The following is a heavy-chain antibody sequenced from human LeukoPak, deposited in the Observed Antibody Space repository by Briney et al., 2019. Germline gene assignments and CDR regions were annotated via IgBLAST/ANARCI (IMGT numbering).Heavy chain of an antibody. CDR1: GGTFSSYA. CDR2: VIPIFGTA. CDR3: ARVPTLGYCSSTSCPDYYYYMDV. J-gene: IGHJ6*03. V-gene: IGHV1-69*13. Sequence: SVKVSCKASGGTFSSYAISWVRQAPGQGLEWMGGVIPIFGTANYAQKFQGRVTITADESTSTAYMELSSLRSEDTAVYYCARVPTLGYCSSTSCPDYYYYMDVWGKGTTVTVSS. D-gene: IGHD2-2*01.